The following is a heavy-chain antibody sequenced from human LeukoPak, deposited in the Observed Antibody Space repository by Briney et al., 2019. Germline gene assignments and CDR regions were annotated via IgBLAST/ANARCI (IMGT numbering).Heavy chain of an antibody. CDR1: GGSISSGSYY. Sequence: SQTLSLTCTVSGGSISSGSYYWSWIRQPAGKGLEWIGRIYTSGSTNYNPSLKSRVTISVDTSKNQFSLKLSSVTAADTAVYYCARVTYYYDSSGYYPYYHYYYMDVWGKGTTVTISS. CDR3: ARVTYYYDSSGYYPYYHYYYMDV. CDR2: IYTSGST. D-gene: IGHD3-22*01. J-gene: IGHJ6*03. V-gene: IGHV4-61*02.